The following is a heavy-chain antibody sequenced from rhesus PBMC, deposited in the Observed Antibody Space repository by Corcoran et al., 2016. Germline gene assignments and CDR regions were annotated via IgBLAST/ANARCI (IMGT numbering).Heavy chain of an antibody. J-gene: IGHJ4*01. CDR3: ARDSGSYYRDY. Sequence: QLQLQESGPGLVKPSETLSLTCTVSGGSISNNYWSWIRQPPGKGLEWIGRISGSGGGTDYNPSLKSRGTISKDTAKNQVYLKLNSVTAADTAIYYCARDSGSYYRDYWGQGVLVTVSS. CDR2: ISGSGGGT. CDR1: GGSISNNY. V-gene: IGHV4-173*01. D-gene: IGHD3-16*01.